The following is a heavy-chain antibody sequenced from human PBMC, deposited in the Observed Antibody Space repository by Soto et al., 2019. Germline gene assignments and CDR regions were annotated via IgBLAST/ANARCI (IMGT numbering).Heavy chain of an antibody. D-gene: IGHD3-16*01. CDR2: ISSSSAYI. CDR1: GFTFGSFT. J-gene: IGHJ4*02. Sequence: EVHLVEAGGGLVKPGESLTLSCAASGFTFGSFTLNWVRQAPGKDLEWVSSISSSSAYIYYAESVKGRFTISRDNARSTLYLQMNSLRLDDTAVYFCARDGLTFGGDWGQGTLVAVSS. V-gene: IGHV3-21*06. CDR3: ARDGLTFGGD.